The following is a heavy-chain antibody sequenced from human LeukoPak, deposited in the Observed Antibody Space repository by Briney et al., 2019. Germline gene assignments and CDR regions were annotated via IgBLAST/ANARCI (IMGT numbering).Heavy chain of an antibody. Sequence: ASVKVSCKASGGTFSSYAISWVRQAPGQRLEWMGRIIPILGIANYAQKFQGRVTITADKSTSTAYMELSSLRSEDTAVYYCARDPLYCSSTSCPAGTHYGMDVWGQGTTVTVSS. CDR1: GGTFSSYA. CDR3: ARDPLYCSSTSCPAGTHYGMDV. CDR2: IIPILGIA. J-gene: IGHJ6*02. D-gene: IGHD2-2*01. V-gene: IGHV1-69*04.